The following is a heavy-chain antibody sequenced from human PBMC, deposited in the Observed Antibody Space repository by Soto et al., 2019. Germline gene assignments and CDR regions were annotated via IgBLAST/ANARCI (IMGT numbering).Heavy chain of an antibody. CDR2: IGSSSNTI. J-gene: IGHJ4*02. CDR1: GFTFSSYS. V-gene: IGHV3-48*01. Sequence: GGSLRLSCAASGFTFSSYSMNWVRQAPGKGLEWVSYIGSSSNTIYYADSVKGRFTISRDNVKNSLYLQMNSLRAEDTAVYYCARQGIAVAVDYWGQGTLVTVSS. CDR3: ARQGIAVAVDY. D-gene: IGHD6-19*01.